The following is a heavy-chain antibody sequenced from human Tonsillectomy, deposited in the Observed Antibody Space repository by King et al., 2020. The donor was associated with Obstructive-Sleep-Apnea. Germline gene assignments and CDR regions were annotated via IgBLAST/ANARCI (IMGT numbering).Heavy chain of an antibody. CDR1: GYTFTGYY. J-gene: IGHJ4*02. CDR2: INPNSGGT. Sequence: VQLVESGAEVKKPGASVKVSCKASGYTFTGYYMYWVRQAPGQGLEWMGCINPNSGGTRYAQKFQDWITMTRDTSIGTAYLELSSLRSDDTAVYYCALRQYYDFPNPLNYWGQGTLVTVSS. V-gene: IGHV1-2*04. CDR3: ALRQYYDFPNPLNY. D-gene: IGHD3-3*01.